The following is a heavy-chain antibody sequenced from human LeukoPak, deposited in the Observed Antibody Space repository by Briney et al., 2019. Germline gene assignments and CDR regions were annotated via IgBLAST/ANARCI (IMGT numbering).Heavy chain of an antibody. J-gene: IGHJ6*02. CDR3: ARDHLGAMVRGVMGYYGMDV. CDR2: ISAYNGNT. V-gene: IGHV1-18*01. Sequence: ASVKVSCKATGYTFTSYGISWVRQARGQGIEWMGWISAYNGNTYYAQKLQGRVTMTTDTSTSTAYMELRSLRSDDTAVYYCARDHLGAMVRGVMGYYGMDVWGQGTTVTVSS. D-gene: IGHD3-10*01. CDR1: GYTFTSYG.